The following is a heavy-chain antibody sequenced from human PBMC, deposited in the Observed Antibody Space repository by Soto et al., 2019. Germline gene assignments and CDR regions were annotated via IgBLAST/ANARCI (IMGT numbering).Heavy chain of an antibody. D-gene: IGHD3-22*01. J-gene: IGHJ4*02. Sequence: ASVKVSCKASGYTFTSYAMHWVRQAPGQRLEWMGWINAGNGNTKYSQKFQGRVTITRDTSASTAYMELSSLRSEDTAVYYCAGDYDSIGYCVCMGYWGQGTLVTVSS. V-gene: IGHV1-3*01. CDR1: GYTFTSYA. CDR2: INAGNGNT. CDR3: AGDYDSIGYCVCMGY.